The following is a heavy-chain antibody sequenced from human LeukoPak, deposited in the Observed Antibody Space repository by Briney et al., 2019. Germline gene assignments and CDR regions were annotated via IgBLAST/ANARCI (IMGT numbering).Heavy chain of an antibody. J-gene: IGHJ6*03. D-gene: IGHD6-19*01. CDR3: ATVKILAVFYYYMDV. CDR1: GYTFTSYG. Sequence: ASVKVSCKASGYTFTSYGISWVRQAPGQGLEWMGWISAYNGNTNYAQKLQGRVTMTTDTSTSTAYMELRSLRSDDTAVYYCATVKILAVFYYYMDVWGKGTSVTVSS. V-gene: IGHV1-18*01. CDR2: ISAYNGNT.